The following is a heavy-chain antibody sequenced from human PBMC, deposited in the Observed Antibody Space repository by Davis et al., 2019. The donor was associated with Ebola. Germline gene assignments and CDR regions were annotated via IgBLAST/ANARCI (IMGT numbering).Heavy chain of an antibody. CDR1: GGSFSGYY. V-gene: IGHV4-59*01. J-gene: IGHJ4*02. CDR2: IHYSGST. CDR3: ARDIRLYDSSGFAYFDY. D-gene: IGHD3-22*01. Sequence: MPSETLSLTCAVHGGSFSGYYWGWIRQPPGKGLEWIGYIHYSGSTNYNPSLKSRVTISTDASKNQFSLRLTSVTAADTAVYYCARDIRLYDSSGFAYFDYWGQGALVTVSS.